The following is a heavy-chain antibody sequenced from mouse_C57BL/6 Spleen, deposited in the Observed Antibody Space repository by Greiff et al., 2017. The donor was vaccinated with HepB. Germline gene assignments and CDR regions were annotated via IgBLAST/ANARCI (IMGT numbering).Heavy chain of an antibody. CDR1: GYTFTSYW. V-gene: IGHV1-55*01. CDR2: IYPGSGST. D-gene: IGHD2-5*01. CDR3: ASLYSNYDWFAY. Sequence: VKLVESGAELVKPGASVKMSCKASGYTFTSYWITWVKQRPGQGLEWMGDIYPGSGSTNYNEKFKSKATLTVDTSSSTAYMQLSSLTSEDSAVYYCASLYSNYDWFAYWGQGTLVTVSA. J-gene: IGHJ3*01.